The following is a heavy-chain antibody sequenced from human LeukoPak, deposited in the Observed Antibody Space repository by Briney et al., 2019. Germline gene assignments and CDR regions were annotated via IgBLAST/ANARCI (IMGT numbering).Heavy chain of an antibody. CDR2: INPNSGGT. CDR1: GYTFTSYY. J-gene: IGHJ4*02. Sequence: ASVKVSCKASGYTFTSYYMHWVRQAPGQGLEWMGWINPNSGGTNYAQKFQGRVTMTRDTSISTAYMELSGLRSDDTAVYYCARAATVTTGVFDYWGQGTLVTVSP. D-gene: IGHD4-17*01. CDR3: ARAATVTTGVFDY. V-gene: IGHV1-2*02.